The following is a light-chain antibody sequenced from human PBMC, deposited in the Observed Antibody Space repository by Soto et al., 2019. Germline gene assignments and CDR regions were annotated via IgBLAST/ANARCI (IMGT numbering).Light chain of an antibody. V-gene: IGKV3-11*01. CDR3: QQRNNWTSTT. CDR1: QRVNIY. CDR2: NAF. Sequence: EIVWTQSPATLSLSPGERATLSCRASQRVNIYLAWYQHKPGQAPRLLINNAFNRATGIPARFSGSGSGKDVTLTIISREHEDCAVNYCQQRNNWTSTTSGPGTKVDIK. J-gene: IGKJ3*01.